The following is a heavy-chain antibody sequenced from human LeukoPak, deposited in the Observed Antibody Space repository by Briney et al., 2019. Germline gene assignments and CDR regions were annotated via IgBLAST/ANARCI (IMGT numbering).Heavy chain of an antibody. CDR1: GFTFSDYY. V-gene: IGHV3-11*01. Sequence: GGSLRLSSAASGFTFSDYYMSWIRQAPGKGLGWVSYISSSGSTIYYADSVKGRFTISRDNAKNSLYLQMNSLRAEDTAVYYCARELLSSGWYDGDYWGQGTLVTVSS. CDR2: ISSSGSTI. J-gene: IGHJ4*02. D-gene: IGHD6-19*01. CDR3: ARELLSSGWYDGDY.